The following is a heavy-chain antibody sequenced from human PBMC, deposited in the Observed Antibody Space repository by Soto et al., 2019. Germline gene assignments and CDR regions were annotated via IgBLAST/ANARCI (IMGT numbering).Heavy chain of an antibody. CDR3: ARCPVGSGTSGWFDP. CDR1: GGYISSSNW. Sequence: SETLSLTCAVSGGYISSSNWWSWVRQPPGKGLEWIGEIYHSGSTNYNPSLKSRVTISVDKSKNQFSLKLSSVTAADTAVYYCARCPVGSGTSGWFDPWGQGTLVTVSS. J-gene: IGHJ5*02. CDR2: IYHSGST. V-gene: IGHV4-4*02. D-gene: IGHD3-10*01.